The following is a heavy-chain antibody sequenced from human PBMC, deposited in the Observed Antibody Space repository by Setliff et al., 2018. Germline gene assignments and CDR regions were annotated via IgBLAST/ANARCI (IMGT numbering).Heavy chain of an antibody. D-gene: IGHD3-3*01. J-gene: IGHJ4*01. CDR2: IIGSGIST. CDR1: GFTFSDYA. V-gene: IGHV3-23*01. CDR3: AKSPHDFWSGRVFFDY. Sequence: GGSLRLSCAGSGFTFSDYAMSWVRQAPGKGLEWVSTIIGSGISTYYADSVQGRVTISRDNHKNTLHLQMNSLRVEDTTIYYCAKSPHDFWSGRVFFDYWGQGMLVTVSS.